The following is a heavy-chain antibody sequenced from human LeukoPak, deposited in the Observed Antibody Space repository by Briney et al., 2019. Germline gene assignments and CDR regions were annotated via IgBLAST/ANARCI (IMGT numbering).Heavy chain of an antibody. Sequence: GGSLRLSCSVSGFTFRTYVMQWPRQATGKGVEYVSAIRSKGDNTYYADSVKGRFTISRDNSKNTLYLQMSSLRADDTAVYYCVRGTGYWGQGTLVTVSS. J-gene: IGHJ4*02. CDR2: IRSKGDNT. CDR3: VRGTGY. V-gene: IGHV3-64D*06. CDR1: GFTFRTYV.